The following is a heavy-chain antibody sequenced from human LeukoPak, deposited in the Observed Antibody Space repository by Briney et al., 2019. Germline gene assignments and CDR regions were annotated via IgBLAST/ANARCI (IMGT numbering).Heavy chain of an antibody. CDR1: GGSICIYY. Sequence: TSDTLSLPSTVSGGSICIYYWSGFLKPAGKGLEWIGRIYTSGSTNYNPSLKSRVTMSVDTSKNQFSLKLSSVTAADTAVYYCARDLVQGITMVRGVIAVRAAFDIWGQGTMVTVSS. CDR2: IYTSGST. V-gene: IGHV4-4*07. CDR3: ARDLVQGITMVRGVIAVRAAFDI. J-gene: IGHJ3*02. D-gene: IGHD3-10*01.